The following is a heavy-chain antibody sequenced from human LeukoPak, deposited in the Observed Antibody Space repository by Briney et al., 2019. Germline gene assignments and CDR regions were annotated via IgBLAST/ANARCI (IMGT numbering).Heavy chain of an antibody. V-gene: IGHV1-2*02. J-gene: IGHJ5*02. Sequence: ASVKVSCKASGYTFTGYYMHWVRQAPGQGLEWMGWINPNSGGTNYAQKFQGRVTMTRDMSTNTVYMDLSSLRSEDTAVYYCAREAITIFGLVRTQTTKGPHRFDPWGQGTLVTVSS. CDR2: INPNSGGT. CDR1: GYTFTGYY. CDR3: AREAITIFGLVRTQTTKGPHRFDP. D-gene: IGHD3-3*01.